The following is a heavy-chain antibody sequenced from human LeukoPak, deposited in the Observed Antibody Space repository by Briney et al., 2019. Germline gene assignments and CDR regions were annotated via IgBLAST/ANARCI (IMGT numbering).Heavy chain of an antibody. CDR2: ISSSSSYI. CDR1: GFTFSTYS. J-gene: IGHJ4*02. Sequence: GGSLRLSCAASGFTFSTYSMNWVRQAPGKGLEWVSFISSSSSYIYYGDSMKGRFTISRDNAKNSLYLQMNSLRDEDTAEYYCAREGAGGFDNWGQGTLVTVSS. CDR3: AREGAGGFDN. D-gene: IGHD3-10*01. V-gene: IGHV3-21*06.